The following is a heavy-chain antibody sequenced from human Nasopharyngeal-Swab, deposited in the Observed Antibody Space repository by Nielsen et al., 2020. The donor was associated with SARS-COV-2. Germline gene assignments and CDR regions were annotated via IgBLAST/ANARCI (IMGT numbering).Heavy chain of an antibody. V-gene: IGHV3-7*03. CDR2: TKGDGTVT. Sequence: GESLKISCAATGFTFSSYWMSWVRQAPGRGLEWLAHTKGDGTVTHYVDSVRGRFTVSRDNAKNSLFLQMNSLRAEDTAVYYCASALWFGESYYFDYWGQGTLVTVSS. D-gene: IGHD3-10*01. J-gene: IGHJ4*02. CDR3: ASALWFGESYYFDY. CDR1: GFTFSSYW.